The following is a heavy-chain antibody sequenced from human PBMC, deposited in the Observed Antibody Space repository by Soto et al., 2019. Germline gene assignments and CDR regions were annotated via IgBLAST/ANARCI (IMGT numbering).Heavy chain of an antibody. D-gene: IGHD6-19*01. CDR2: ISYDGSNK. J-gene: IGHJ6*02. CDR3: AKGMAYSSGWQVTAYYYYYYGMDV. CDR1: GFTFSSYC. V-gene: IGHV3-30*18. Sequence: PGGSLRLSCAASGFTFSSYCMHWVRQAPGKGLEWVAVISYDGSNKYYADSVKGRFTISRDNSKNTLYLQMNSLRAEDTAVYYCAKGMAYSSGWQVTAYYYYYYGMDVWGQGTTVTVSS.